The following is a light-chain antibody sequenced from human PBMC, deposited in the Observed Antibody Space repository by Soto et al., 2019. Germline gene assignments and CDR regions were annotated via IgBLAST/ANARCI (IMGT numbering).Light chain of an antibody. CDR3: SSYTSSSTPHV. V-gene: IGLV2-14*01. J-gene: IGLJ1*01. CDR2: DVS. CDR1: SSDVGGYNY. Sequence: QSALTQPASVSGSPGQSTTISCTGTSSDVGGYNYVSWYQQHPGKAPKLMIYDVSNRPSGVSNRFSGSKSGNTASLTISGLQAEDEADYSCSSYTSSSTPHVFGTGTKVTVL.